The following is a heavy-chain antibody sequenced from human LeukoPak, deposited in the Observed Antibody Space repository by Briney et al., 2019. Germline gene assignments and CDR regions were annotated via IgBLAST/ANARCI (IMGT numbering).Heavy chain of an antibody. CDR3: ARGTRGSYSSIHD. Sequence: ASVKVSCKASGYTFSDYYIHWVRQAPGQGLEWVGWINPNSGGTDSAQKLQGRVTMTRDTSISATYMELRTLTFDDTAVYYCARGTRGSYSSIHDWGQGTLVTVSS. V-gene: IGHV1-2*02. CDR2: INPNSGGT. D-gene: IGHD1-26*01. CDR1: GYTFSDYY. J-gene: IGHJ4*02.